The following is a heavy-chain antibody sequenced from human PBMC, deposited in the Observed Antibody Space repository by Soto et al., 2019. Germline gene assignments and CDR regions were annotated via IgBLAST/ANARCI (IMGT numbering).Heavy chain of an antibody. Sequence: GSLRLSCAASGFTFSDYYMTWIRQAPGSGLEWVSYISSSSGTISYANSVKGRFTISSANAHNSLYLQMSSLRDEDTAVYYCERGTYASKTDLDYWGQGTLVTVSS. CDR2: ISSSSGTI. D-gene: IGHD2-2*01. CDR1: GFTFSDYY. CDR3: ERGTYASKTDLDY. V-gene: IGHV3-11*01. J-gene: IGHJ4*02.